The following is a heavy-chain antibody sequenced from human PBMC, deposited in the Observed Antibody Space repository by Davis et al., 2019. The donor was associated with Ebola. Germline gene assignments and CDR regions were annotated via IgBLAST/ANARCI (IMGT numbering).Heavy chain of an antibody. CDR2: VYYSGST. D-gene: IGHD3-9*01. Sequence: SETLSLTCTVSGGSVSSGTYFWSWIRQPPGKGLEWIGYVYYSGSTNYNPSLKSRVTISVDTSKNQFSLKLSSVTDADTAVYYCARVDWLYYGMDVWGQGTTVTVSS. CDR1: GGSVSSGTYF. CDR3: ARVDWLYYGMDV. J-gene: IGHJ6*02. V-gene: IGHV4-61*01.